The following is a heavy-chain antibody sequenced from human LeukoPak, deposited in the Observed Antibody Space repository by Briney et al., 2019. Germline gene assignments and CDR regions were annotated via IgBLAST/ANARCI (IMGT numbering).Heavy chain of an antibody. D-gene: IGHD5-12*01. V-gene: IGHV3-23*01. CDR1: GFTFSSYA. J-gene: IGHJ4*02. Sequence: GGSPRLSCAASGFTFSSYAMSWVRQAPGKGLEWVSAISGSGGSTYYADSVKGRFTISRDNSKNTLYLQMNSLRAEDTAVYYCAKAYTVATMPLGYWGQGTLVTVSS. CDR3: AKAYTVATMPLGY. CDR2: ISGSGGST.